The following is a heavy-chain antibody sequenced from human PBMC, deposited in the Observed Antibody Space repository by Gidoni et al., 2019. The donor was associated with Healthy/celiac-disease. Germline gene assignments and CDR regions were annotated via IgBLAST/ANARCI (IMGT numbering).Heavy chain of an antibody. Sequence: QVQLQESGPGLVKPSETLSLTCTVSGGSISSYYWSWIRQPPGKGLEWIGYIYYSGSTNYNPSLRSRVTISVDTSKNQFSLKLSSVTAADTAVYYCAGPGAGDAFDIWGQGTMVTVSS. V-gene: IGHV4-59*01. D-gene: IGHD3-10*01. CDR2: IYYSGST. CDR1: GGSISSYY. CDR3: AGPGAGDAFDI. J-gene: IGHJ3*02.